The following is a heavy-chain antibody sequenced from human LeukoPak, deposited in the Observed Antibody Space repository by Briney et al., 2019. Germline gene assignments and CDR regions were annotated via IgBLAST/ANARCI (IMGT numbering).Heavy chain of an antibody. Sequence: SVKVSCKASGGTFSSYAINWVRQAPGQGLEWMGRIIPIFGTANYAQKFQGRVTITADKSTSTAYMELSSLRSEDTAVYYCARGAYYYDSSSFDYWGQGTLVTVSS. CDR3: ARGAYYYDSSSFDY. CDR2: IIPIFGTA. D-gene: IGHD3-22*01. J-gene: IGHJ4*02. CDR1: GGTFSSYA. V-gene: IGHV1-69*06.